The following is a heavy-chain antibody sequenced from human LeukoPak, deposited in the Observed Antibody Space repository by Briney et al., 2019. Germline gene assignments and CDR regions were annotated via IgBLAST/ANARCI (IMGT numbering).Heavy chain of an antibody. CDR2: IIPIFGTA. CDR3: ARARADSSGWYLVY. CDR1: GGTFSSYA. Sequence: ASVKVSCKASGGTFSSYAISWVRQAPGQGLEWMGGIIPIFGTANYAQKLQGRVTMTTDTSTSTAYMELRSLRSDDTAVYYCARARADSSGWYLVYWGQGTLVTVSS. D-gene: IGHD6-19*01. J-gene: IGHJ4*02. V-gene: IGHV1-69*05.